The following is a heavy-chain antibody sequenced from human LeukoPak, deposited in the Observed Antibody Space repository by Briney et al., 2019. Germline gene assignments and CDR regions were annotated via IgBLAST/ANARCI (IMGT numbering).Heavy chain of an antibody. CDR2: VDLEDGDT. CDR1: GYTFNDYY. V-gene: IGHV1-69-2*01. J-gene: IGHJ4*02. CDR3: ARGSRSFDWLRSYFDF. Sequence: VKISCKASGYTFNDYYIHWVQPAPGKGLEWMGRVDLEDGDTIYAEKFQGRVTITADTSTDTAYMDLSSLRSFDTAVYYCARGSRSFDWLRSYFDFWGQGTLVSVSS. D-gene: IGHD3-9*01.